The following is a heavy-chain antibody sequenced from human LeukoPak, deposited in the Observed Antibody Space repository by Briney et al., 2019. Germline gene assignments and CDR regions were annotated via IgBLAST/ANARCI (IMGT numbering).Heavy chain of an antibody. V-gene: IGHV3-66*02. CDR2: IYTGGST. Sequence: GGSLRLSCAASGFTVSSSYMSWVRQAPGKGLEWVSVIYTGGSTYYADSVKGRFTISRDNSKNTLYLQMNSLRAEDTAVYYCARRAGYNYPNDYWGQGTLVTVST. D-gene: IGHD5-24*01. CDR1: GFTVSSSY. J-gene: IGHJ4*02. CDR3: ARRAGYNYPNDY.